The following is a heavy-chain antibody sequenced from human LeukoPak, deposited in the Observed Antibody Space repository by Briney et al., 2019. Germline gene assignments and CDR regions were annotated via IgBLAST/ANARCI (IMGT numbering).Heavy chain of an antibody. J-gene: IGHJ6*02. Sequence: GGSLRLSCAASGFTFSSYAMSWVRQAPGKGLEWVSAISGSGGSTYYADSVKGRFTISRDNSKNTLYLQMNCLRAEDTAVYYCARTSGSRALYYYGMDVWGQGTTVTVSS. D-gene: IGHD3-10*01. CDR2: ISGSGGST. V-gene: IGHV3-23*01. CDR1: GFTFSSYA. CDR3: ARTSGSRALYYYGMDV.